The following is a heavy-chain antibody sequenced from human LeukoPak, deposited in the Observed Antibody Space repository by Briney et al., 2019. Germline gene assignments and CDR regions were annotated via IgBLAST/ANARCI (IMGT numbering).Heavy chain of an antibody. CDR1: GFTFSSYA. D-gene: IGHD6-13*01. CDR2: ISGSSSST. Sequence: GGSLRLSCAASGFTFSSYAMTWVRQAPGKGLEWVSAISGSSSSTYYADSVKGRFTISRDNSKNTLFLQVNSLRAEDTAVYYCAKGPIAAATYYYYYYMDVWGKGTTVTVSS. CDR3: AKGPIAAATYYYYYYMDV. J-gene: IGHJ6*03. V-gene: IGHV3-23*01.